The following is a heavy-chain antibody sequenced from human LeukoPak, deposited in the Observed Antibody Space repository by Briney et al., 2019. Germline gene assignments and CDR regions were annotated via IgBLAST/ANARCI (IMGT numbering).Heavy chain of an antibody. J-gene: IGHJ4*02. CDR3: AKGPWLAYPTSFAY. Sequence: GGTLRLSCAASGFTFSSYGMSWVRQAPGKGLEWVSAISGSGGNTYFADSVKGRFTISRDNSKNTLYLQMNSLRAEYTAVYYCAKGPWLAYPTSFAYCGQGTL. CDR2: ISGSGGNT. D-gene: IGHD6-19*01. CDR1: GFTFSSYG. V-gene: IGHV3-23*01.